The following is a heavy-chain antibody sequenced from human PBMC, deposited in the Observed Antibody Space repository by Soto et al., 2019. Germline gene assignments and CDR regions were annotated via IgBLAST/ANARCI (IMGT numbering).Heavy chain of an antibody. D-gene: IGHD3-10*01. CDR1: GGSISSSSYY. J-gene: IGHJ6*03. CDR3: ASLSGIIGYYYYYMDV. Sequence: SVTLSLTCTVSGGSISSSSYYWGWIRQPPGKGLEWIGSIYYSGSTYYNPSLKSRVTISVDTSKNQFSLKLSSVTAADTAVYYCASLSGIIGYYYYYMDVWGKGTTVTVSS. CDR2: IYYSGST. V-gene: IGHV4-39*01.